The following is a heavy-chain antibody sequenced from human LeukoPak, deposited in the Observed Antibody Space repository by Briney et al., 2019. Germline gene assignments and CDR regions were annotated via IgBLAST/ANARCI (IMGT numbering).Heavy chain of an antibody. Sequence: GGSLRLSCAASGFTFDDYGMSWVRQAPGKGLEWVSGINWNGGSTSYADSVKGRFIISRDNAKNSLYLQMNSLRAEDTALYHCARDVWTSSGFYWGAFDIWGQGTMVTVSS. D-gene: IGHD3-22*01. CDR2: INWNGGST. J-gene: IGHJ3*02. V-gene: IGHV3-20*01. CDR3: ARDVWTSSGFYWGAFDI. CDR1: GFTFDDYG.